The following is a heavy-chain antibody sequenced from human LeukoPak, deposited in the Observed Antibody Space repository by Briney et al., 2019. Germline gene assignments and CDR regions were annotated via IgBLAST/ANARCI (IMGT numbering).Heavy chain of an antibody. CDR1: GYTFTSYY. J-gene: IGHJ3*02. Sequence: ASVKVSFKASGYTFTSYYMHWVRQAPGQGLEWMGIINPSGGSTSYAQKFQGRVTMTRDTSTSTVYMELSSLRSEDTAVYYCARGLLWFGDRKKNAFDIWGQGTMVTVSS. V-gene: IGHV1-46*01. CDR2: INPSGGST. D-gene: IGHD3-10*01. CDR3: ARGLLWFGDRKKNAFDI.